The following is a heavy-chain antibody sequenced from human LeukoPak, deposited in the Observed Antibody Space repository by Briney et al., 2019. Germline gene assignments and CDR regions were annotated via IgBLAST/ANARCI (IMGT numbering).Heavy chain of an antibody. CDR3: ARTLGYFDWYDY. CDR2: ISYDGSNK. J-gene: IGHJ4*02. D-gene: IGHD3-9*01. CDR1: GFTFSSYA. V-gene: IGHV3-30*04. Sequence: GRSLRLSCAASGFTFSSYAMHWVRQAPGKGLEWVAVISYDGSNKYYADSVKGRFTISRDNSKNTLYLQMNSLRAEDMAVYYCARTLGYFDWYDYWGQGTLVTVSS.